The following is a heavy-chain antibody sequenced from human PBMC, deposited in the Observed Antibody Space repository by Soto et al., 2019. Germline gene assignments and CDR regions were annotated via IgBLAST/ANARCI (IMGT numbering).Heavy chain of an antibody. D-gene: IGHD2-21*01. CDR1: GATFANYW. V-gene: IGHV3-74*01. CDR3: PRDIPHKGFDS. CDR2: ISNDGSDI. J-gene: IGHJ5*01. Sequence: EVHVVDSGGGLVQPGGSLRLSCEASGATFANYWMHWVRQVPGKGLVWVSRISNDGSDITYADSVKGRFTASRDNTKNMVFLHMNNLSGEDTAVYDCPRDIPHKGFDSWGQGTLVPVSS.